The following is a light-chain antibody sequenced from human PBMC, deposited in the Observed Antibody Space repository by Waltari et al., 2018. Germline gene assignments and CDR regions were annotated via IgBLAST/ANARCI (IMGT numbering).Light chain of an antibody. CDR2: KAS. J-gene: IGKJ4*01. CDR3: QEYDSLPIT. CDR1: LSVKNN. V-gene: IGKV1-5*03. Sequence: DIQMTQSPSTLSASVGDRVTISCRASLSVKNNLAWYQQKPGKAPKVLVHKASRLESGVSSRFSGSGYGTEFTLTISSLQPDDFATYYYQEYDSLPITFGGGTQVEIK.